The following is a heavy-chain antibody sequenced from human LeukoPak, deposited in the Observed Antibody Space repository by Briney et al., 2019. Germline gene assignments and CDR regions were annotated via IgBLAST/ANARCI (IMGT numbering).Heavy chain of an antibody. V-gene: IGHV4-59*01. CDR2: IYYSGST. J-gene: IGHJ5*02. Sequence: PSETLSLTCTVSGGSISSYYWSWIRQPPGKGLEWIGYIYYSGSTKYNPSLKSRVTTSLDTSKNQFSLKLSSVTAADTAVYYCARERSMVRGMSWFDPWGQGTLVTVSS. CDR3: ARERSMVRGMSWFDP. CDR1: GGSISSYY. D-gene: IGHD3-10*01.